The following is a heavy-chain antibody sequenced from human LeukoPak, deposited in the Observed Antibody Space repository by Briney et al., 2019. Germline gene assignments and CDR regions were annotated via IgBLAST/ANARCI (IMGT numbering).Heavy chain of an antibody. CDR1: GFTFSSYS. CDR2: ISSSSSYI. Sequence: PGGSLRLSCAASGFTFSSYSMNWVRQAPGKGLEWVSSISSSSSYIYYADSVKGRFTISRDNAKNSLYLQMNSLRAEDTAVYYCARSQGSYYVDAFDIWGQGTMVTVSS. CDR3: ARSQGSYYVDAFDI. V-gene: IGHV3-21*01. D-gene: IGHD1-26*01. J-gene: IGHJ3*02.